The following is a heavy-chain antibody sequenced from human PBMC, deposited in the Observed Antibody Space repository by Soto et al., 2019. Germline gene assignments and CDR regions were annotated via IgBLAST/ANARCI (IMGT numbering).Heavy chain of an antibody. CDR1: GGSFSGYY. CDR3: ARGLRWYRDFEY. D-gene: IGHD4-17*01. J-gene: IGHJ4*02. CDR2: INHSGST. V-gene: IGHV4-34*01. Sequence: SETLSLTCAVYGGSFSGYYWSWIRQPPGKGLEWIGEINHSGSTNYNPSLKSRVTISVDTSKNQFSLKLSSVTAADTAVYYCARGLRWYRDFEYWGQGTLVTVSS.